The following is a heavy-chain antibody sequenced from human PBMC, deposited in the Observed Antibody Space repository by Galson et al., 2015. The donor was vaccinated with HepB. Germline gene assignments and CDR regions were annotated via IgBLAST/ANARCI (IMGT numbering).Heavy chain of an antibody. CDR1: GFTFSSYA. J-gene: IGHJ4*02. Sequence: SLRLSCAASGFTFSSYAMHWVRQAPGKGLEWVAVISYDGSNKYYADSVKGRFTISRDNSKNTLYLQMNSLRAEDTAVYYCARDSPYTVTTFGYYFDYWGQGTLVTVSS. D-gene: IGHD4-17*01. V-gene: IGHV3-30*04. CDR3: ARDSPYTVTTFGYYFDY. CDR2: ISYDGSNK.